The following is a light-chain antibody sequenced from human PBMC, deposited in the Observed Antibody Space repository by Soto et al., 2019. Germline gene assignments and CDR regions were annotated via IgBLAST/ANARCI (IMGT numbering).Light chain of an antibody. Sequence: EIVLTQSPGTLSLSPGGRATLSCRASQSLTNSFIAWYQQKPGQAPRLLIYDTSSRATGIPDRFSGSGSGTDFTLTISRLEPEDFAVFFCQQYGASEIIFGQGTRLEIK. CDR2: DTS. CDR3: QQYGASEII. J-gene: IGKJ5*01. CDR1: QSLTNSF. V-gene: IGKV3-20*01.